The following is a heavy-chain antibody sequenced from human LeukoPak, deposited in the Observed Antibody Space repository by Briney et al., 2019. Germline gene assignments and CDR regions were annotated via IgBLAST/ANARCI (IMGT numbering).Heavy chain of an antibody. CDR3: ARNGAPIVGVYDAFDI. Sequence: SETLSLTCTVSGYSISSGYYWGWIRQPPGKGLEWIGSIYHSGSTYYNPSLKSRVTISVDTSKNQFSLKLSSVTAADTAVYYCARNGAPIVGVYDAFDIWGQGTMVTVSS. J-gene: IGHJ3*02. V-gene: IGHV4-38-2*02. CDR1: GYSISSGYY. D-gene: IGHD1-26*01. CDR2: IYHSGST.